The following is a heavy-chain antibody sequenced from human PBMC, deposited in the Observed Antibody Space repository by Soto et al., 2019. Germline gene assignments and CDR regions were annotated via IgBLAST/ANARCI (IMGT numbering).Heavy chain of an antibody. D-gene: IGHD6-6*01. CDR3: AKDHVRYSSSPFDY. Sequence: GGSLSLSCAASGCNFSSYAMSWVRQAPGKGLEWVSAISGSGGSTYYADSVKGRFTISRDNSKNTLYLQMNSLRAEDTAVYYCAKDHVRYSSSPFDYWGQGTLVTVSS. V-gene: IGHV3-23*01. CDR2: ISGSGGST. J-gene: IGHJ4*02. CDR1: GCNFSSYA.